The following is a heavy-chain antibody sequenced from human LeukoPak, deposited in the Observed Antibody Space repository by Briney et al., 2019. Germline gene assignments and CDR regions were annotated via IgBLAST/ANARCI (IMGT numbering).Heavy chain of an antibody. CDR3: ASHCSSTSCYRYFDY. CDR1: GYSFTSYW. D-gene: IGHD2-2*01. Sequence: GESLKISCKGSGYSFTSYWISWVRQMPGKGLEWMGRIDPSDSYTNYSPSFQGHVTISADKSISTAYLQWSSLKASDTAMYYCASHCSSTSCYRYFDYWGHGTLVTVSS. V-gene: IGHV5-10-1*01. CDR2: IDPSDSYT. J-gene: IGHJ4*01.